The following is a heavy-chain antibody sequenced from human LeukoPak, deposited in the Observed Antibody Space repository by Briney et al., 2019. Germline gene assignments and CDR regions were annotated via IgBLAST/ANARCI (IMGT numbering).Heavy chain of an antibody. CDR2: IYYSGST. Sequence: SETLSLTCTVSGGSISSSSYYWGWIRQPPGKGLEWIGSIYYSGSTYYNPSLKGRVTISVDTSKNQFSLKLSSVTAADTAVYYCARVYYDSSGNHPHFDYWGQGTLVTVSS. CDR1: GGSISSSSYY. V-gene: IGHV4-39*07. CDR3: ARVYYDSSGNHPHFDY. D-gene: IGHD3-22*01. J-gene: IGHJ4*02.